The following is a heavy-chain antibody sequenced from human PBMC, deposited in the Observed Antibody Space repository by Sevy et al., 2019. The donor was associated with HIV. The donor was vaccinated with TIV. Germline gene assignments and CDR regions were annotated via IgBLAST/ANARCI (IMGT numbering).Heavy chain of an antibody. D-gene: IGHD1-1*01. CDR2: INPNDGVT. J-gene: IGHJ6*02. V-gene: IGHV1-2*02. CDR3: ARLTTMPTSDLYGMDV. Sequence: ASVKVSCKASGYTFTDYYIHWVRQAPGQGLEWMAWINPNDGVTNYAQRFQGGVTVTRDTSISTAYIELRRLRSDDTAIYYCARLTTMPTSDLYGMDVWGQGTTVTVSS. CDR1: GYTFTDYY.